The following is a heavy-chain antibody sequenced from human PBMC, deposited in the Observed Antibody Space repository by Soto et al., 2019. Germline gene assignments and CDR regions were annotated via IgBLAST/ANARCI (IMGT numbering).Heavy chain of an antibody. J-gene: IGHJ6*02. Sequence: PGESLKISCQGSGYNFASYWISWVRQMPGKGLEGMGRIDPIDSYTNYSPSFQGPVTISADKSISTSYLQWSSLQASDTVMYYCARRYCSSASCPRDYYGMDVWGQGTTVTVSS. CDR2: IDPIDSYT. V-gene: IGHV5-10-1*01. CDR1: GYNFASYW. D-gene: IGHD2-2*01. CDR3: ARRYCSSASCPRDYYGMDV.